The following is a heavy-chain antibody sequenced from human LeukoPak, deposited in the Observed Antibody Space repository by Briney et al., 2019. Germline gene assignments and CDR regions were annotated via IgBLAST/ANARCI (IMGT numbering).Heavy chain of an antibody. CDR2: IRYDGSNK. Sequence: PGGSLRLSCAACGFTFSSYGMHWVRQAPGKGLEWVAFIRYDGSNKYYADSVKGRFTISRDNSKNTLYLQMNSLRAEDTAVYYCAKDYYDILTGYYTYQVYWGQGTLVTVSS. V-gene: IGHV3-30*02. J-gene: IGHJ4*02. CDR1: GFTFSSYG. CDR3: AKDYYDILTGYYTYQVY. D-gene: IGHD3-9*01.